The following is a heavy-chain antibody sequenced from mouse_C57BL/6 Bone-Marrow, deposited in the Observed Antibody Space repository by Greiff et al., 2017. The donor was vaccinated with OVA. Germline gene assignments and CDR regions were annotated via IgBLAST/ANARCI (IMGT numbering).Heavy chain of an antibody. CDR1: GYSITSGYY. V-gene: IGHV3-6*01. CDR2: ISYDGSN. D-gene: IGHD2-3*01. CDR3: ARDGYWSWFAY. Sequence: VQLKESGPGLVKPSQSLSLTCSVTGYSITSGYYWNWIRQFPGNKLEWMGYISYDGSNNYNPSLKNRISITRDTSKNQFFLKLNSVTTEDTATYYCARDGYWSWFAYWGQGTLVTVSA. J-gene: IGHJ3*01.